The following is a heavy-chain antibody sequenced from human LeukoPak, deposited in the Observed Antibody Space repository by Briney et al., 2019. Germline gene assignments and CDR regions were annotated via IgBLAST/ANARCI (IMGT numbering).Heavy chain of an antibody. CDR3: ARDRYYGSGSPDY. Sequence: AGGSLRLSCVASGFTFSRFEMNWVRQAPGKGLEWISHISTGTYIAYTDSVKGRFTISRDNAKNSLFLQMNSLRVEDTAVYYCARDRYYGSGSPDYWGQGTLVTVSS. V-gene: IGHV3-48*03. CDR1: GFTFSRFE. D-gene: IGHD3-10*01. J-gene: IGHJ4*02. CDR2: ISTGTYI.